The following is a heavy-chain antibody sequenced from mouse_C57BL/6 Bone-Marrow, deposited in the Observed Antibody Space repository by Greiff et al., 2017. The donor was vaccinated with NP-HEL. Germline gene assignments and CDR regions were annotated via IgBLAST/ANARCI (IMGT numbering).Heavy chain of an antibody. D-gene: IGHD2-5*01. CDR1: GYTFTSYW. J-gene: IGHJ3*01. Sequence: QVHVKQSGTELVKPGASVKLSCKASGYTFTSYWMHWVKQRPGQGLEWIGNINPSNGGTNYNEKFKSKATLTVDKSSSTAYMQLSSLTSEDSAVYYCARPLYYSNYVAWFADWGQGTLVTVSA. CDR3: ARPLYYSNYVAWFAD. CDR2: INPSNGGT. V-gene: IGHV1-53*01.